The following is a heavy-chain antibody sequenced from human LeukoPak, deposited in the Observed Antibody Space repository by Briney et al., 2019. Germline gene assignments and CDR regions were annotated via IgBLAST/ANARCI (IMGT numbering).Heavy chain of an antibody. CDR3: ARDRASGYSSRLDAFDI. D-gene: IGHD6-13*01. Sequence: GGSLRLSCAASGFTVSSNCMSWVRQAPGKGLEWVSVIYSGGSTYYADSVKGRFTISRDNSKNTLYRQMNSLRAEDTAVYYCARDRASGYSSRLDAFDIWGQGTMVTVSS. J-gene: IGHJ3*02. CDR1: GFTVSSNC. V-gene: IGHV3-66*02. CDR2: IYSGGST.